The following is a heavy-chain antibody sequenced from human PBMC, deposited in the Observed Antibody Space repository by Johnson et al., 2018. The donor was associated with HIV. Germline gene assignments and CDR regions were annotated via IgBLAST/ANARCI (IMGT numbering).Heavy chain of an antibody. CDR2: IYSGGPV. D-gene: IGHD2-21*02. Sequence: MQLVESGGGLIHPGGSLRLSCVASGFSVSDNYMSWVRQAPGEGLEWVSIIYSGGPVYYADSVKDRFTVSRDDSRNTVFLQMNSLRAEDTAVYYCARDPGNLHCGGDCYPEDAFDIWGQGTMVTVSS. V-gene: IGHV3-53*01. J-gene: IGHJ3*02. CDR3: ARDPGNLHCGGDCYPEDAFDI. CDR1: GFSVSDNY.